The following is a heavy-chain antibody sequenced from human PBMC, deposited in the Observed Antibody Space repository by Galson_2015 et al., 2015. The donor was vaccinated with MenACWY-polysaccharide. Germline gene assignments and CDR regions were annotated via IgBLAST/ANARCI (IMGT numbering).Heavy chain of an antibody. CDR3: AKDTGPGEYAYSWGTFDI. CDR2: ASASGGST. D-gene: IGHD3-10*01. Sequence: SLRLSCAASGFTFSSYDMSWVRQAPGKGLEWVSGASASGGSTVYTDSAKGRFTMSRNNSKRSLYWQMNSLRAEDTAVYYCAKDTGPGEYAYSWGTFDIWGRGTMVTVSS. J-gene: IGHJ3*02. V-gene: IGHV3-23*01. CDR1: GFTFSSYD.